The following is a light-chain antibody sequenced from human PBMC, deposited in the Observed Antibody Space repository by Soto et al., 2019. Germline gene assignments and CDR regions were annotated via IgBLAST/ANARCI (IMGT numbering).Light chain of an antibody. CDR1: TCDVGNYNY. CDR2: DVS. V-gene: IGLV2-11*01. CDR3: CSYAGRYTYV. J-gene: IGLJ1*01. Sequence: QSALKQTFSGSGSPGQTVTFPRTETTCDVGNYNYVSWYQQQPGKAPKLMIYDVSKRPSGVPDRFSGSKSGNTASLTISGLQAEDEADYYCCSYAGRYTYVFGIGTKVTVL.